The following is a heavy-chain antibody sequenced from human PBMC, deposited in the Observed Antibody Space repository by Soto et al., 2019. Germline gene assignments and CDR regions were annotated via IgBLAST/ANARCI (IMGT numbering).Heavy chain of an antibody. CDR3: AKSTDSSGGNYYYGMDV. J-gene: IGHJ6*02. D-gene: IGHD6-6*01. CDR1: GFTFSSYA. Sequence: EVQLLESGGGLVQPGGSLRLSCAASGFTFSSYAMNWVHQAPGKGLEWVSVISGSGGSTYYADSVKGRFTISRDNSKNTLYLQMKSLRAEDTAVYYCAKSTDSSGGNYYYGMDVWGQGTTVTVSS. CDR2: ISGSGGST. V-gene: IGHV3-23*01.